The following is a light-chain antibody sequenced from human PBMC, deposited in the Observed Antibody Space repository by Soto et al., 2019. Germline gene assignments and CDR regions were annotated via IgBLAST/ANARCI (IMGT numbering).Light chain of an antibody. CDR3: SSYTSSSTLYV. J-gene: IGLJ1*01. V-gene: IGLV2-14*01. CDR2: DVS. Sequence: SVLTQPASVSGSPGQSITISCTGTSSDVGGYNYVSWYQQHPGKAPKLMIYDVSNRPSGVSNRFSGSKSGNTASLTISGLQAYDEADYYCSSYTSSSTLYVFGTGTKVTVL. CDR1: SSDVGGYNY.